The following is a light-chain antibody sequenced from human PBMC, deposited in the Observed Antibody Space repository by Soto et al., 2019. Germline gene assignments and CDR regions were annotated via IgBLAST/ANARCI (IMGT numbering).Light chain of an antibody. V-gene: IGKV3-15*01. CDR3: QQYNNWLWT. Sequence: EIVMTQSPATVSVSPGERATLSCTASQSVNSNLVWYQHKPGQAPRLLIYGASTRATGIPARFSGSGSGTDFTLTISSLQSEDFALYYCQQYNNWLWTFGQGTRVEIK. J-gene: IGKJ1*01. CDR2: GAS. CDR1: QSVNSN.